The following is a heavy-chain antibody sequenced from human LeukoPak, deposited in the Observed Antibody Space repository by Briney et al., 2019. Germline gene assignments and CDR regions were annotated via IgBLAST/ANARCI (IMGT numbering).Heavy chain of an antibody. Sequence: SETLSLTCSVSGGSISSGGYYSSGGYYWSWVRQPPGRGLEWIGYIHHSGSPYYSPSLKSRVTISLDRSKNQFSLRVSSVTAADTAVYYCARDRRGDIVAPKSGYYYYMDVWGKGTTVTVSS. CDR1: GGSISSGGYYSSGGYY. CDR2: IHHSGSP. CDR3: ARDRRGDIVAPKSGYYYYMDV. J-gene: IGHJ6*03. V-gene: IGHV4-30-2*01. D-gene: IGHD2-15*01.